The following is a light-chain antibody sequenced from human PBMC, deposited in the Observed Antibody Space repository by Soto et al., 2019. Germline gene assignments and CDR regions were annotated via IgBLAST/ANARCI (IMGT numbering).Light chain of an antibody. Sequence: QSALTQPPSASGSPGQSVTISCTGTSSDVGGYNYVSWYQQHPGKAPKLMIYEVSKRPSGVPDRFSGSKSGNTASLPVSGLQAEYEADYYCSSYAGSNNLVVFGGGTKLTVL. CDR2: EVS. V-gene: IGLV2-8*01. CDR3: SSYAGSNNLVV. J-gene: IGLJ2*01. CDR1: SSDVGGYNY.